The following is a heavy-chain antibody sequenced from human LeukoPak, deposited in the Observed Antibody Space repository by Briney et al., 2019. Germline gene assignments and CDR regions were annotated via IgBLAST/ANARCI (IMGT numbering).Heavy chain of an antibody. Sequence: SVKVSCKASGGTFSSYAISWVRQAPGQGLEWMGGIIPIFGTANYAQKFQGRVTITADKSTSTAYMELSSLRSGDTAVYYCARVGFPYYDFWSGYFYFDYWGQGTLVTVSS. J-gene: IGHJ4*02. CDR3: ARVGFPYYDFWSGYFYFDY. CDR1: GGTFSSYA. D-gene: IGHD3-3*01. V-gene: IGHV1-69*06. CDR2: IIPIFGTA.